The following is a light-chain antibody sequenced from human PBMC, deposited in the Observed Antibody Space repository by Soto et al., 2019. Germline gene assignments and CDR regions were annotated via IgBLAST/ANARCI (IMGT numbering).Light chain of an antibody. Sequence: EIVMTQSPATLPVSPGERSTLSCRASQSVATNLAWYQQKPGQAPRLLIYGASTRATGIPARFSGSGSGTEFTLTISSLQSVDFAVYSCQQYNNWPWTFGQGTKVDI. CDR2: GAS. CDR1: QSVATN. CDR3: QQYNNWPWT. V-gene: IGKV3-15*01. J-gene: IGKJ1*01.